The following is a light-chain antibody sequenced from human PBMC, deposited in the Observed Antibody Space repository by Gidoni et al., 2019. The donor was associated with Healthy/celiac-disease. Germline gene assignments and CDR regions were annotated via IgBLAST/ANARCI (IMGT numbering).Light chain of an antibody. Sequence: EIVLTQSPGTLSLSPGERATLSCRASQSVSSSYLAWYQQKPGQAPRLLIYGASSRATGIPDRISSSGSGTDFTLTISRLEPEDFAVYYCQQYGSSPRTFGQGTRLEIK. J-gene: IGKJ5*01. CDR1: QSVSSSY. CDR2: GAS. CDR3: QQYGSSPRT. V-gene: IGKV3-20*01.